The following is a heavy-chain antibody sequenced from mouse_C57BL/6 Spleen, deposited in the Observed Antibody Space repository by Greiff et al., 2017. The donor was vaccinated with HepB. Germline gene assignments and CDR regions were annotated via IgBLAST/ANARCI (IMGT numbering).Heavy chain of an antibody. CDR1: GFSLTSYG. CDR2: IWSGGST. V-gene: IGHV2-2*01. CDR3: VSSTMVTTVYYYAMDY. D-gene: IGHD2-2*01. Sequence: VQLQQSGPGLVQPSQSLSITCTVSGFSLTSYGVHWVRQSPGKGLEWLGVIWSGGSTDYNAAFISRLSISKDNSKSQVFFKMNSLQADDTAIYYCVSSTMVTTVYYYAMDYWGQGTSVTVSS. J-gene: IGHJ4*01.